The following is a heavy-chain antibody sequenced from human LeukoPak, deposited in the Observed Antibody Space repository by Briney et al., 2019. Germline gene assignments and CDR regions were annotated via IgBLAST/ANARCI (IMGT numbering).Heavy chain of an antibody. J-gene: IGHJ3*02. D-gene: IGHD2-15*01. CDR1: GFTFSSYS. CDR2: ISSSSSYI. CDR3: ARESRYCSGGSCYFDAFDI. V-gene: IGHV3-21*01. Sequence: GGSLRLSCAASGFTFSSYSMNWVRQAPGEGLEWVSSISSSSSYIYYADSVKGRFTISRDNAKNSLYLQMNSLRAEDTAVYYCARESRYCSGGSCYFDAFDIWGQGTMVTVSS.